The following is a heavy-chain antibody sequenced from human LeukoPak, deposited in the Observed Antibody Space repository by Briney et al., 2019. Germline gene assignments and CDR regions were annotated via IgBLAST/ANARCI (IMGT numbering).Heavy chain of an antibody. CDR3: ARYSGSYQAFDY. V-gene: IGHV3-33*01. CDR1: GFTFSSYG. J-gene: IGHJ4*02. CDR2: IWYDGSNK. D-gene: IGHD1-26*01. Sequence: PGGSLRLSCAASGFTFSSYGMHWVRQAPGKGLEWVAVIWYDGSNKYYADSVKGRFTISRDNSKDTLYLQMNSLRAEDTAVYYCARYSGSYQAFDYWGQGTLVTVSS.